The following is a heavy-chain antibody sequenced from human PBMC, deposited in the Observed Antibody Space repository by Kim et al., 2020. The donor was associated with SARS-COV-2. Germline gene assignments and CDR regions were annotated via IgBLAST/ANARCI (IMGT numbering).Heavy chain of an antibody. CDR2: IYYSGST. CDR3: ARGEVRYFDWLLRGWFDP. V-gene: IGHV4-30-4*01. J-gene: IGHJ5*02. D-gene: IGHD3-9*01. Sequence: SETLSLTCTVSGGSISSGDYYWSWIRQPPGKGLEWIGYIYYSGSTYYNPSLKSRVTISVDTSKNQFSLKLSSVTAADTAVYYCARGEVRYFDWLLRGWFDPWGQGTLVTVSS. CDR1: GGSISSGDYY.